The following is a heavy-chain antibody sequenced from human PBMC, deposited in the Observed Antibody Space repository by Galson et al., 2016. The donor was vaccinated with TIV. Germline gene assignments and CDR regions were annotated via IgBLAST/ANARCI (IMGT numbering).Heavy chain of an antibody. V-gene: IGHV1-69*05. Sequence: SVKVSCKASGGTFSAYAINWVRQAPGQGLEWMGGIIPIFGTPNYAQKFQGRVTITTDESTNTAYMELSSLRSDDTAVYYCARVRTYYYYDMGVWGKGTTVTVSS. CDR1: GGTFSAYA. J-gene: IGHJ6*03. CDR2: IIPIFGTP. CDR3: ARVRTYYYYDMGV.